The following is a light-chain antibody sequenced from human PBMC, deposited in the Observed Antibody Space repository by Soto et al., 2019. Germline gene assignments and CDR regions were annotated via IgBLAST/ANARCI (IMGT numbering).Light chain of an antibody. CDR1: QSVSTY. Sequence: EIVLTQSPVTLSLSPGGRATLSCRASQSVSTYLAWYQQKPGQAPRLLIYDASNRATGIPARFSGSGSGTDFTLTISSLEPEDFAVYYCQQRSNWQVTFGQGTRLEIK. CDR3: QQRSNWQVT. CDR2: DAS. V-gene: IGKV3-11*01. J-gene: IGKJ5*01.